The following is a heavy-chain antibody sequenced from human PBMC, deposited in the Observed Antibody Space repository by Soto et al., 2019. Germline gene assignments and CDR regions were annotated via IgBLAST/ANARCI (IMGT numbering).Heavy chain of an antibody. J-gene: IGHJ4*02. D-gene: IGHD3-16*02. CDR1: GFTFSSYG. CDR2: IWYDGSNK. V-gene: IGHV3-33*01. CDR3: ARDGPIGGVIVTHFDY. Sequence: GGSLRLSCAASGFTFSSYGMHWVRQAPGKGLEWVAVIWYDGSNKYYADSVKGRFTISRDNSKNTLYLQMNSLRAEDTAVYYCARDGPIGGVIVTHFDYWGQGTLVTVSS.